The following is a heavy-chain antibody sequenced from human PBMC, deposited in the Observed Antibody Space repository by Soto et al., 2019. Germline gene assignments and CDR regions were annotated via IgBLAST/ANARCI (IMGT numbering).Heavy chain of an antibody. J-gene: IGHJ6*02. Sequence: PGGSLRLSCVASGFTFTTYWMHWVRQAPGKGLVWVSRMKYDGSTTSYADSVKGRFTISRDNAKNTVYLQMNSLRAEDTGVYYCARARRNYYVEDVWGQGSTVTVSS. CDR2: MKYDGSTT. CDR3: ARARRNYYVEDV. CDR1: GFTFTTYW. V-gene: IGHV3-74*01.